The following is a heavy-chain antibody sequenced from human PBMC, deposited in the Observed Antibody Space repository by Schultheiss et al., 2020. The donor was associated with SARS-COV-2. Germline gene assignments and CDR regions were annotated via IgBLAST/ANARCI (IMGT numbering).Heavy chain of an antibody. J-gene: IGHJ6*02. CDR3: ARMPQCGGNDYYYYAVDV. D-gene: IGHD4-23*01. V-gene: IGHV2-70*13. CDR1: GFSLDSSGTC. Sequence: SGPTLVKPTQTLTLTCTFSGFSLDSSGTCVTWIRQPPGKALEWLALIDSDDDKYYTTSLKTRLIISKDTSKKQVVLTMTNLGPTDTATYFCARMPQCGGNDYYYYAVDVWGQGTTVTVSS. CDR2: IDSDDDK.